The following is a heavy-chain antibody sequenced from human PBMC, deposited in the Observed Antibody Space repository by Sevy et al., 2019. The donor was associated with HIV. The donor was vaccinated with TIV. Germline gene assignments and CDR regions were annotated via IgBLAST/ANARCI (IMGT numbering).Heavy chain of an antibody. CDR1: GGSISSYY. J-gene: IGHJ6*03. V-gene: IGHV4-59*08. CDR2: IYYSGST. D-gene: IGHD4-4*01. CDR3: ATATVTTGYYYYYYMDV. Sequence: SETLSLTCTVSGGSISSYYWSWIRQPPGKGLEWIGYIYYSGSTNYNPPLKSRVTISVDTSKNQFSLKLSSVTAADTAVYYCATATVTTGYYYYYYMDVWGKGTTVTVSS.